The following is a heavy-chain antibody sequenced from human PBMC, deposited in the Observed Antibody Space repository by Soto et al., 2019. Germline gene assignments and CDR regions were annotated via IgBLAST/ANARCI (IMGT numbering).Heavy chain of an antibody. Sequence: PSETLSLTCTVSGGSISSYYWSWIRQPPGKGLEWIGYIYYSGSTNYNPSLKSRVTISVDTSKNQLSLKLSSVTAADTAVYYCARDGAWDFWSGYQTGYYGMDVWGQGTTVTVSS. D-gene: IGHD3-3*01. CDR2: IYYSGST. V-gene: IGHV4-59*01. CDR1: GGSISSYY. J-gene: IGHJ6*02. CDR3: ARDGAWDFWSGYQTGYYGMDV.